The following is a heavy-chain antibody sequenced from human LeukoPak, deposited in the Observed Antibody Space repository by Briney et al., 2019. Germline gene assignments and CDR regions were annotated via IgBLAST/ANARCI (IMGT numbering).Heavy chain of an antibody. CDR1: GYTFNNYD. V-gene: IGHV1-46*02. Sequence: ASVKVSCKASGYTFNNYDINWLRQAPGQGLEWMGIINPSGGSTSYAQKFQGRVTMTRDTSTSTVYMELSSLRSEDTAVYYCARVGLEPRNFDYWGQGTLVTVSS. CDR2: INPSGGST. D-gene: IGHD1-1*01. J-gene: IGHJ4*02. CDR3: ARVGLEPRNFDY.